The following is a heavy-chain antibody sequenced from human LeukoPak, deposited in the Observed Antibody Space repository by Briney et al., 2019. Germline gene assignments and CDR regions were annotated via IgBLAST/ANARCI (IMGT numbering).Heavy chain of an antibody. Sequence: GGSLRLSCAASGFTFSSYSMNWVRQAPGKGLEWVSSISSSSSHIYYADSVKGRFTISRNNAKNSLYLQMNSLRAEDTAVYYCARAVGASSVDYWGQRTLVTVSS. CDR1: GFTFSSYS. V-gene: IGHV3-21*01. CDR3: ARAVGASSVDY. J-gene: IGHJ4*02. D-gene: IGHD1-26*01. CDR2: ISSSSSHI.